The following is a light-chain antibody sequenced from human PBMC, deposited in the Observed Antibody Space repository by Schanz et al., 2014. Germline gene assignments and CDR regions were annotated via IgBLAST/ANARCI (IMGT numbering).Light chain of an antibody. Sequence: QSALTQPASVSGSPGQSITISCTGTSSDVGGYNYVSWYQQHPGKAPKVMIYDVSDRPSGVSNRFSGSKSGNTASLTISGLQAEDEADYYCSSYVGSNNWVFGGGTKLTVL. CDR2: DVS. CDR1: SSDVGGYNY. CDR3: SSYVGSNNWV. V-gene: IGLV2-14*01. J-gene: IGLJ3*02.